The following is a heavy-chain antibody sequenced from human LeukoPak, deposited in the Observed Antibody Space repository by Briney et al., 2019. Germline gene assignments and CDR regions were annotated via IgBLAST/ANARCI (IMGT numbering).Heavy chain of an antibody. J-gene: IGHJ2*01. CDR3: ARGVDL. Sequence: SETLSLTCGVSSGSLSGYYWRWIRQPPGGGLEWLAEITHSGSPNYNPSLKSRVTISGDTSKKQFSLNLKTVTAADTGVYYCARGVDLWGRGTPVTVSS. V-gene: IGHV4-34*01. CDR2: ITHSGSP. CDR1: SGSLSGYY.